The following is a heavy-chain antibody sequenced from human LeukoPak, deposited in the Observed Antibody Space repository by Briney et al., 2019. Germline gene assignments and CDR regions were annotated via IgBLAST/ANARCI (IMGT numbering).Heavy chain of an antibody. CDR1: GYSFTNYW. D-gene: IGHD6-13*01. J-gene: IGHJ5*02. Sequence: PGESLKISCKGSGYSFTNYWIGWVRQMPGKGLEWMGIIYPGDSDTRYSPSFQGQVTISADKSISTAYLQWSSLKASDTAMYYCARQAAAGSAGNWFDPWGQGTLVTVSS. CDR2: IYPGDSDT. V-gene: IGHV5-51*01. CDR3: ARQAAAGSAGNWFDP.